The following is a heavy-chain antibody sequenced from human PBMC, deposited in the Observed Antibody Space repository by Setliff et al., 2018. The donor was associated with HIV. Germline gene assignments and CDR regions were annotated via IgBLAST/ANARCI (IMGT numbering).Heavy chain of an antibody. V-gene: IGHV7-4-1*02. D-gene: IGHD4-17*01. CDR2: INANSGSP. J-gene: IGHJ5*02. CDR3: ARGLYGDYGGDLNWLDP. Sequence: ASVKVSCKTSGYNFENYAINWVRQAPGQGLEWMGWINANSGSPTYTQASTGRFFFSVDTAVATAYLQINNLKTEDTAVCFCARGLYGDYGGDLNWLDPWGHGTRVTVSS. CDR1: GYNFENYA.